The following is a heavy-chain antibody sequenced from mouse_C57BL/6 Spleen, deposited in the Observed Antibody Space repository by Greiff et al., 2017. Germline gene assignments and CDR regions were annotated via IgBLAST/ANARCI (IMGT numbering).Heavy chain of an antibody. CDR2: IYPGDGDT. V-gene: IGHV1-80*01. J-gene: IGHJ4*01. Sequence: VQLQQSGAELVKPGASVKISCKASGYAFSSYWMNWVKQRPGKGLEWIGQIYPGDGDTNYNGKFKGKATLTADKSSSTAYMQLSILTSEDSAGYFGAREGSYDGYLRDAMDYWGQGTSVTVSA. CDR3: AREGSYDGYLRDAMDY. CDR1: GYAFSSYW. D-gene: IGHD2-3*01.